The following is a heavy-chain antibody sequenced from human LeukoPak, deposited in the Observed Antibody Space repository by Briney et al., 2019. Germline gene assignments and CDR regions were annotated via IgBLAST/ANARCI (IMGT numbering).Heavy chain of an antibody. CDR3: STGGFSAY. V-gene: IGHV5-10-1*01. D-gene: IGHD3-16*01. Sequence: GESLKISCKGSGYSFASYYITWVRQMPGKGLEWMGRIDPSDSYTNYSPSFQGHVTISADKSISTAYLQWSSLKASDTAIYYCSTGGFSAYWGQGTLVTVSS. CDR1: GYSFASYY. CDR2: IDPSDSYT. J-gene: IGHJ4*02.